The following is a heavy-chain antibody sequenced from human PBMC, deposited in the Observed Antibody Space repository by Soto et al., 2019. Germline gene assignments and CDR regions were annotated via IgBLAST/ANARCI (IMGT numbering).Heavy chain of an antibody. CDR1: CRSFSGYY. Sequence: SVSLSLPGAVYCRSFSGYYWSWIRQPPGKGLEWIGEINHSGSTNYNPSLKSRVTISVDTSKNQFSLKLSSVTAADTAVYYCARDCSGGSCYFDAFDIWGQGTMVTVS. V-gene: IGHV4-34*01. J-gene: IGHJ3*02. CDR3: ARDCSGGSCYFDAFDI. CDR2: INHSGST. D-gene: IGHD2-15*01.